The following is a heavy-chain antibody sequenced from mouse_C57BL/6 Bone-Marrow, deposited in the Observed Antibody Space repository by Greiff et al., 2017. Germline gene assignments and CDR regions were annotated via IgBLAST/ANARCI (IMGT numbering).Heavy chain of an antibody. CDR2: IYPGSGST. CDR1: GYTFTSYW. V-gene: IGHV1-55*01. CDR3: ARGGYYYGSSEEDY. Sequence: VQLQQSGAELVKPGASVKMSCKASGYTFTSYWITWVKQRPGQGLEWIGDIYPGSGSTNYNEKFKSKATLTVDTSSSTAYMQLSSLTSEDSAVYYCARGGYYYGSSEEDYWGQGTTLTVSS. J-gene: IGHJ2*01. D-gene: IGHD1-1*01.